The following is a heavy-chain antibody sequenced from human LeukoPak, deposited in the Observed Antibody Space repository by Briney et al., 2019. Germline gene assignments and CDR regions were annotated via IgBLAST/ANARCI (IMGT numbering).Heavy chain of an antibody. Sequence: GGSLRLSCAASGFTFSSYGMHWVRQAPGKGLEWVAVISYDGSNKYYADSVKGRFTISRDNSKNTLYLQMNSLRAEDTAVYYCAKISGSGSYQIDYWGQGTLVTVSS. CDR1: GFTFSSYG. V-gene: IGHV3-30*18. CDR2: ISYDGSNK. J-gene: IGHJ4*02. CDR3: AKISGSGSYQIDY. D-gene: IGHD3-10*01.